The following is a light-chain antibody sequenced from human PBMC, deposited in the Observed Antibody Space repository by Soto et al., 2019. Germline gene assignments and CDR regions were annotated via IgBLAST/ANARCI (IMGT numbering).Light chain of an antibody. CDR3: QKSYSTPFT. CDR2: AAS. V-gene: IGKV1-39*01. J-gene: IGKJ3*01. CDR1: QSISSY. Sequence: DIQMTQSPSSLSASVGDRVTITCRASQSISSYLNWYQQKPGKAPKLLIYAASSLQSGVPSRFSGSGSGTDFTLTIRSLQPEDFATYYCQKSYSTPFTFGPGTKVDIK.